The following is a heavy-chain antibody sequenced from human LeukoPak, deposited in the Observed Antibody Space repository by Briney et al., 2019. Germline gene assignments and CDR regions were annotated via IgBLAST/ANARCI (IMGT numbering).Heavy chain of an antibody. J-gene: IGHJ4*02. D-gene: IGHD3-10*01. CDR1: GYTFTGYY. V-gene: IGHV1-2*02. CDR2: INPNSGGT. Sequence: ASVKVSCKASGYTFTGYYMHWVRQAPGQGLEWMGWINPNSGGTNYAQKFQGRVTMTRDTSISTAYMELSRLRSDDTAVYYCARDYDDSSGSYPDYWGQGTLVTVSS. CDR3: ARDYDDSSGSYPDY.